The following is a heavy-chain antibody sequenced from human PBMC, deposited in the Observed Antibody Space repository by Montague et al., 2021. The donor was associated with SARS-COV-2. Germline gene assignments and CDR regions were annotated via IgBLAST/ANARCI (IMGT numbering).Heavy chain of an antibody. J-gene: IGHJ6*02. CDR2: IYYSGST. Sequence: SETLSLTCTVSGGSISSYYWSWIRQPPGKGLEWIGYIYYSGSTNYNPSLKSRVIISVDTSKNQFSLKLSSVTAADTAVYYCARSRRITIFGVGLSNYYGMDVWGQGTTVTVSS. CDR3: ARSRRITIFGVGLSNYYGMDV. CDR1: GGSISSYY. D-gene: IGHD3-3*01. V-gene: IGHV4-59*01.